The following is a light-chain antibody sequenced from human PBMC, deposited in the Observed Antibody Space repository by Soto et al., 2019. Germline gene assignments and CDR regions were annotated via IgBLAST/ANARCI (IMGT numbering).Light chain of an antibody. CDR1: QSVFYHSNNRNY. CDR3: QQYYSNPIT. V-gene: IGKV4-1*01. J-gene: IGKJ3*01. Sequence: DIVMTQSPDSLAVSLGERATINCKSSQSVFYHSNNRNYLAGYQQKPGQPPKLLIFWASTRESGVPDRFSGSGSGTDFTLTISSLQAEDVAVYYCQQYYSNPITFGPGTRVDIK. CDR2: WAS.